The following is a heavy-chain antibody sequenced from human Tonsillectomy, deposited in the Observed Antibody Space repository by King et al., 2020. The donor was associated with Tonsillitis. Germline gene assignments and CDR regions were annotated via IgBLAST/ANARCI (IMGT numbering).Heavy chain of an antibody. CDR2: INDVGNT. V-gene: IGHV4-34*01. CDR3: AITFGYGAYEYYYALDV. D-gene: IGHD4-17*01. CDR1: GGSFSGYY. Sequence: QVQLQQWGAGLLKPSETLSLTCAVFGGSFSGYYWSWVRQSPGKGLEWIGEINDVGNTNYNPSLKSRVTLSVDPSKREFSLKMTSVTAADTAVYYCAITFGYGAYEYYYALDVWGQGTTVTVSS. J-gene: IGHJ6*02.